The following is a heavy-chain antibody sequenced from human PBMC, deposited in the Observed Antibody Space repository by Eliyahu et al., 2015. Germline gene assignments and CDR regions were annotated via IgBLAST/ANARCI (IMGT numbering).Heavy chain of an antibody. CDR2: IDGDGTGT. Sequence: EVQLVESGGGLVQPGGSLRLSXVASGXXFPGSWILWVRQAPGKXLERGSRIDGDGTGTIYADXVKGRFTISRDNARNTVYLQMNSLRVEDTAVYYCVRDLDMAWGSGGFDYWGQGTLVPVSS. CDR1: GXXFPGSW. CDR3: VRDLDMAWGSGGFDY. V-gene: IGHV3-74*01. D-gene: IGHD7-27*01. J-gene: IGHJ4*02.